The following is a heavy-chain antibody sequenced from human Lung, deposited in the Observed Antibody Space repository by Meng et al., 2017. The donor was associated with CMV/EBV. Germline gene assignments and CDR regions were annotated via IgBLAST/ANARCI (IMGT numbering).Heavy chain of an antibody. J-gene: IGHJ4*02. V-gene: IGHV3-23*01. D-gene: IGHD2-21*01. CDR1: GFTFSSYG. CDR2: IGATAGGT. Sequence: GESXKISCAASGFTFSSYGMSWVRQAPGKGLEWVSSIGATAGGTYYADSVKGRFTISRDNAKNTLYLQMNSLRAEDTAVYYCAKYSAVGERLYYFDYWGQGXLVTVSS. CDR3: AKYSAVGERLYYFDY.